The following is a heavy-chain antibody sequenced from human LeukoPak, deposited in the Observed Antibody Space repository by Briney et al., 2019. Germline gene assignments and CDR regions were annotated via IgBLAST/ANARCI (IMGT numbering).Heavy chain of an antibody. Sequence: GASVKVSCKASGYTFTGYYMHWVRQAPGQGLEWMGWINPNSGGTDYAQKFQGRVTMTWDTSISTAYMELSRLRSDDTAVYYCARRGIVPDPNWFDPWGQGTLVTVSS. CDR3: ARRGIVPDPNWFDP. D-gene: IGHD2-2*01. V-gene: IGHV1-2*02. CDR2: INPNSGGT. CDR1: GYTFTGYY. J-gene: IGHJ5*02.